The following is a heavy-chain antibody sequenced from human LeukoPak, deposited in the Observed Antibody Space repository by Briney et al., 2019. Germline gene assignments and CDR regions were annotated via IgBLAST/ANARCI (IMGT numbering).Heavy chain of an antibody. CDR3: ARDRTTVTTVAYYYYMDV. CDR1: GGSISSYY. J-gene: IGHJ6*03. Sequence: SETLSLTCTVSGGSISSYYWSWIRQPAGKGLEWIGRIYTSGSTNYNPSLKSRVTMSVDTSKNQFSLKLSSVTAADTAAYYCARDRTTVTTVAYYYYMDVWGKGTTVTVSS. V-gene: IGHV4-4*07. CDR2: IYTSGST. D-gene: IGHD4-11*01.